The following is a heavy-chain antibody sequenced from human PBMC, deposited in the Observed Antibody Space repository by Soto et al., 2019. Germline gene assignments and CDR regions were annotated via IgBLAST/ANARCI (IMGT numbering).Heavy chain of an antibody. CDR3: AKNQERELPRVIDF. Sequence: GGSLRLSCATSGLTFSNYAMSWVRQAPGGGLEWVSSMSGSSSTTYYADSVRGRFTISRDRSKNTLYLQMSSLRVEDTALYYCAKNQERELPRVIDFWGQGTLVTVSS. CDR2: MSGSSSTT. J-gene: IGHJ4*02. CDR1: GLTFSNYA. V-gene: IGHV3-23*01. D-gene: IGHD1-7*01.